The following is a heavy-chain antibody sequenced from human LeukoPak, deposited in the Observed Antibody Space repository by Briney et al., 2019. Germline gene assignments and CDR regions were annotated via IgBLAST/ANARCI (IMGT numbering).Heavy chain of an antibody. V-gene: IGHV1-24*01. CDR3: ATQRLLLRLGVFDT. CDR2: FHPEHGGT. Sequence: ASGKVSCKVSGYSPTELSMHWVRQAPGKGLEWMGGFHPEHGGTISAQKFQGRVTMTEDRSTDTAYMELTSLRYEDTAVFYCATQRLLLRLGVFDTWGQGTMVTVSS. D-gene: IGHD3-3*01. CDR1: GYSPTELS. J-gene: IGHJ3*02.